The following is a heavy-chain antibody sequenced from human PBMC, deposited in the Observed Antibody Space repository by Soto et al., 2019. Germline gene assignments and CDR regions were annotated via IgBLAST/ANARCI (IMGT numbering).Heavy chain of an antibody. CDR3: AKDLYYGSGSYYTPYAFDI. CDR2: ISGSGGRT. J-gene: IGHJ3*02. V-gene: IGHV3-23*01. CDR1: GFTFSTYA. Sequence: GGSLRLSCAVSGFTFSTYAMSWVRQAPGKGLEWVSGISGSGGRTYYADSVKGRFTISRDNSKDTLYLQVNSLRAEDIAVYYCAKDLYYGSGSYYTPYAFDIWGQGTMVTVSS. D-gene: IGHD3-10*01.